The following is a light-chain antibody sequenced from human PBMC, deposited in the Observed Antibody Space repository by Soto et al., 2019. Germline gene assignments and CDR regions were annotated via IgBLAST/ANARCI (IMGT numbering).Light chain of an antibody. V-gene: IGLV2-23*02. CDR1: SSDVGSYNR. CDR2: EVN. CDR3: CSYAGSRMWV. Sequence: QSVLTQPASVSGSLGQSITISCTGTSSDVGSYNRVSWYQQHPGQVPKIMIYEVNKRPSGVSNRFSGSKSGNTASLTISGLQAEDEGDYYWCSYAGSRMWVLGGGTKLTVL. J-gene: IGLJ3*02.